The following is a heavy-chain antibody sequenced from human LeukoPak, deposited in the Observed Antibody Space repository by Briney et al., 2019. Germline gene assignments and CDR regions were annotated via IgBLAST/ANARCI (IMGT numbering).Heavy chain of an antibody. Sequence: SETLSLTCAVYGGSFSGYYWSWIRQPPGKGLEWIGEINHSGSTNYNPSPKSRVTISVDTSKNQFSLKLSSVTAADTAVYYCARQPDIVVVVAATSAFDIWGQGTMVTVSS. V-gene: IGHV4-34*01. CDR2: INHSGST. CDR1: GGSFSGYY. CDR3: ARQPDIVVVVAATSAFDI. D-gene: IGHD2-15*01. J-gene: IGHJ3*02.